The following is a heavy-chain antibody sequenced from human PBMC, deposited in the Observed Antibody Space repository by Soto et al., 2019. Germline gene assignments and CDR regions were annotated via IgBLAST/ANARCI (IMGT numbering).Heavy chain of an antibody. J-gene: IGHJ4*02. CDR1: GFTFSSYA. CDR2: ISDDGSNK. CDR3: ARDEYHDSSGYPDY. V-gene: IGHV3-30-3*01. D-gene: IGHD3-22*01. Sequence: GGSLRLSCAASGFTFSSYAMHWVRQAPGKGLEWVAVISDDGSNKYYADSVKGRITISRDNSKNTLYLQMNSLRAEDTVVYYCARDEYHDSSGYPDYWGQGTLVTVSS.